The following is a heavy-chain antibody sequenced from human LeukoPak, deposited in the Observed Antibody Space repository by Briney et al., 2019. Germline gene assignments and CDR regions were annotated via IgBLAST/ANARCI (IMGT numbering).Heavy chain of an antibody. Sequence: SETLSLTCAVTGGSFFGYHWNWIRQPPGKGLEWIGEINHSGTANYNPPLESRVTISVDPSKNQFSLRLSSVTAADTAVYYCARRGDILTDYAFDYWGQGTLVTVSS. CDR3: ARRGDILTDYAFDY. V-gene: IGHV4-34*01. J-gene: IGHJ4*02. CDR1: GGSFFGYH. D-gene: IGHD3-9*01. CDR2: INHSGTA.